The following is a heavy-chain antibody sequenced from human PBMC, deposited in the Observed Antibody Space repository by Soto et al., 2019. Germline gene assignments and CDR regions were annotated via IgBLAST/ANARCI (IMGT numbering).Heavy chain of an antibody. CDR3: ASRFSSSWSALDY. J-gene: IGHJ4*02. V-gene: IGHV3-53*02. CDR1: GFTVSGNF. CDR2: IYSGDST. D-gene: IGHD6-13*01. Sequence: DVQLVETGGGLIQPGGSLRLSCAASGFTVSGNFMSWVRQAPGKGLEWVSIIYSGDSTYYADSVKGRFTISRDNSKNTLYLQMNSLRAEDTAVYYCASRFSSSWSALDYLGQGTLVTVSS.